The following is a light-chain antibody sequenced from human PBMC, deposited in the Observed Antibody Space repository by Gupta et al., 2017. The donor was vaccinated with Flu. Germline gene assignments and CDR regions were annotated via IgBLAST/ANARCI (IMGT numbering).Light chain of an antibody. Sequence: EIVMTQSPATLSVSPGERATLSCRASQSVSSKLAWYQQKPGRAPRLLIYGASTRATGITARFSGSGSGTEFTLTISSLQSEDFAVYYCQQYNNWLTWTFGQGTKVESK. CDR2: GAS. J-gene: IGKJ1*01. CDR3: QQYNNWLTWT. CDR1: QSVSSK. V-gene: IGKV3-15*01.